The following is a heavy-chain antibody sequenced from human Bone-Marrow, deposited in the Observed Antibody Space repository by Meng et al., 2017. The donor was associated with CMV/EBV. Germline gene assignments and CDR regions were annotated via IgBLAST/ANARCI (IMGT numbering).Heavy chain of an antibody. D-gene: IGHD6-13*01. CDR1: GYTFTGYY. Sequence: ASVKVSCKASGYTFTGYYMHWVRQAPGQGLEWMGWINPNSGGTNYAQKFQGRVTMTRDTSISTAYMELSRLRSDDAAGYYCASGRRRIEAAEYGVGGMDVWGQGTTVTVSS. J-gene: IGHJ6*02. CDR2: INPNSGGT. V-gene: IGHV1-2*02. CDR3: ASGRRRIEAAEYGVGGMDV.